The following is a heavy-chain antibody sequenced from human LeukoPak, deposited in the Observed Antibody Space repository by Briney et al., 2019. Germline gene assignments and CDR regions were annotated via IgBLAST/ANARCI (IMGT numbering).Heavy chain of an antibody. Sequence: GGSLRLSCAASGFTFSSYAMHWVRQAPGRGLEWVAVISYDGSNKYYADSVKGRFTISRDNSKNTLYVQVNSLGTEDTAAYYCAKGSYYDSSGSFYFDYWGQGTLVTVSS. D-gene: IGHD3-22*01. CDR1: GFTFSSYA. V-gene: IGHV3-30-3*01. J-gene: IGHJ4*02. CDR2: ISYDGSNK. CDR3: AKGSYYDSSGSFYFDY.